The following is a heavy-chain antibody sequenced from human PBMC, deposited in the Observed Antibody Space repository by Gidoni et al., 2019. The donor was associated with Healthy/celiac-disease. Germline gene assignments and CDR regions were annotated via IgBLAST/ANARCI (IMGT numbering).Heavy chain of an antibody. D-gene: IGHD3-10*01. CDR3: ARGTPSITMVRGVMHDY. CDR1: GFTFSSYW. CDR2: IKQDGSEK. Sequence: EVQLVESGGGLVQPGGSLRLSCAASGFTFSSYWMSWVRQAPGKGLEWVANIKQDGSEKYYVDSVKGRFTISRDNAKNSLYLQMNSLRAEDTAVYYCARGTPSITMVRGVMHDYWGQGTLVTVSS. V-gene: IGHV3-7*01. J-gene: IGHJ4*02.